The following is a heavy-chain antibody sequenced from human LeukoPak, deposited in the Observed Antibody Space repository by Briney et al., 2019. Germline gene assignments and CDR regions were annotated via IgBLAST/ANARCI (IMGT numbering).Heavy chain of an antibody. Sequence: GASVKVSCKASGYTYIGSFMHWVRQTPRQGLQWLGSMDPNDGETKYSQQFQERVTMTCDTSITTAYLELAGLTFDDSGVYYCATNGGLTSNTLDMWGPGTKVTVSS. D-gene: IGHD3/OR15-3a*01. CDR2: MDPNDGET. J-gene: IGHJ6*02. V-gene: IGHV1-2*02. CDR3: ATNGGLTSNTLDM. CDR1: GYTYIGSF.